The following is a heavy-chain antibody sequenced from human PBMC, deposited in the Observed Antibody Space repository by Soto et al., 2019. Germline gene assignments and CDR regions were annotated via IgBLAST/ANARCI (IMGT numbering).Heavy chain of an antibody. V-gene: IGHV4-39*01. Sequence: LSLTCTVSGGSISSSSYYWGWIRQPPGKGLEWIGSIYYSGSTYYNPSLKSRVTISVDTSKNQFSLKLSSVTAADTAVYYCARHWSIAAYNWFDPWGQGTLVTVSS. D-gene: IGHD6-6*01. CDR2: IYYSGST. J-gene: IGHJ5*02. CDR3: ARHWSIAAYNWFDP. CDR1: GGSISSSSYY.